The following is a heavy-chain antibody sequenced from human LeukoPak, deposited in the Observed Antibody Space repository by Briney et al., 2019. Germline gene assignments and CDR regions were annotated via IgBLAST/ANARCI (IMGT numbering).Heavy chain of an antibody. Sequence: SETLSLTCTVSGGSISSYYWSWIRQPAGKGLEWIGRIYTSGSTNYNPSLKSRVTMSVDTSKNQFSLKLSSVTAADTAVYYCATAYGSGRLDAFDIWGQGTMVTVSS. CDR1: GGSISSYY. D-gene: IGHD3-10*01. CDR3: ATAYGSGRLDAFDI. CDR2: IYTSGST. J-gene: IGHJ3*02. V-gene: IGHV4-4*07.